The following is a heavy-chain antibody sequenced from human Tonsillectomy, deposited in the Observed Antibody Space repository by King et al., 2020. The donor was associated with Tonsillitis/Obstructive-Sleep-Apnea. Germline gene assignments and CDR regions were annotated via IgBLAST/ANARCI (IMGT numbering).Heavy chain of an antibody. CDR3: ATLYIWGSGGAFDI. D-gene: IGHD3-16*01. CDR1: GGSFSGYY. Sequence: VQLQQWGAGLLKPSETLSLTCAVYGGSFSGYYWSWIRQPPGKGLEWIGEINHSGSTNYNPSLKSRVTISVDTSKNQFSLKLSSVTAADTAVYYCATLYIWGSGGAFDIWGQGTMVTVS. J-gene: IGHJ3*02. CDR2: INHSGST. V-gene: IGHV4-34*01.